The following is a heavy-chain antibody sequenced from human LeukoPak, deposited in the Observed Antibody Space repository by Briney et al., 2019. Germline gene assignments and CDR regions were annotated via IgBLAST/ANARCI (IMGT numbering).Heavy chain of an antibody. CDR3: ARGEGYYDTSGYYFGWFDY. D-gene: IGHD3-22*01. V-gene: IGHV3-30-3*01. CDR1: GFTFSSYA. CDR2: ISYDGSNK. Sequence: GGSLRLSCAASGFTFSSYAMHWVRRAPGKGLEWVAVISYDGSNKYYADSVKGRFTISRDNSKSTLYLQMNSLRAEDTAVYYCARGEGYYDTSGYYFGWFDYWGQGTLVTVSS. J-gene: IGHJ4*02.